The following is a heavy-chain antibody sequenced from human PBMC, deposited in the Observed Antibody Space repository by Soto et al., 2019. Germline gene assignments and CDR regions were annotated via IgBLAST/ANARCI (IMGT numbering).Heavy chain of an antibody. V-gene: IGHV3-7*01. CDR1: EGTSSDLA. Sequence: RDWWGVAEGTSSDLARCCISKNPGKGLEGVANIKQDGGEEDYVDSVKGRLTISRDNAKNSLYLQMNSLRAEDTAVYYCAIVYYDRRGPTKYRGFDFSGQRTIVSVSS. CDR3: AIVYYDRRGPTKYRGFDF. CDR2: IKQDGGEE. D-gene: IGHD3-22*01. J-gene: IGHJ4*03.